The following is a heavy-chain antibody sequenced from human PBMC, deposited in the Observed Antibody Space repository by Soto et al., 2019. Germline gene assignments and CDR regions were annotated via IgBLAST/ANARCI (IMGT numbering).Heavy chain of an antibody. J-gene: IGHJ6*02. CDR2: IIPIFGTA. D-gene: IGHD2-21*02. CDR3: ARDLYCGGDCYPASKYYYYYGMDV. Sequence: GASVKVSCKASGGTFSSYAISWVRQAPGQGLEWMGGIIPIFGTANYAQKFQGRVTITADESTSTAYMELSSLRSEDTAVYYCARDLYCGGDCYPASKYYYYYGMDVWGQGTTVTVSS. CDR1: GGTFSSYA. V-gene: IGHV1-69*13.